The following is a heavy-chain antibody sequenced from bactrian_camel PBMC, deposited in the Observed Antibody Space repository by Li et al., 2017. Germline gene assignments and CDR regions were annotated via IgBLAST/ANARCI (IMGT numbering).Heavy chain of an antibody. D-gene: IGHD6*01. J-gene: IGHJ4*01. Sequence: VESGGGLVQPGGSLRLSCAASGFSLSSYWMYWVRQAPGKGLEWVSTINSGGDSAFYADSVKGRFTISRDNAKNTLYLQLNSLKTEDTAMYYCTKRISVYGGNWRQNYWGQGTQVTVS. CDR1: GFSLSSYW. CDR2: INSGGDSA. CDR3: TKRISVYGGNWRQNY. V-gene: IGHV3S1*01.